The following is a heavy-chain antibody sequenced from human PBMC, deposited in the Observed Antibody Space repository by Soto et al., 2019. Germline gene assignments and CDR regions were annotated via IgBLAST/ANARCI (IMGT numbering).Heavy chain of an antibody. CDR2: MSHSGGT. Sequence: QVQLQQWGAGLLKPSETLSLTCAVYGGFVSSGSYYWSWIRQPPGKGLEWIGEMSHSGGTHFNPSLKSRVTISVDTSKNQFPLKMSSVIAADTALYYCARVERGTATTVVDAFDIWGPGTMVTVSS. V-gene: IGHV4-34*01. J-gene: IGHJ3*02. CDR3: ARVERGTATTVVDAFDI. CDR1: GGFVSSGSYY. D-gene: IGHD1-1*01.